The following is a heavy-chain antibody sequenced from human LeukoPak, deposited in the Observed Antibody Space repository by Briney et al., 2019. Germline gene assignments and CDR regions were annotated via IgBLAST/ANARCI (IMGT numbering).Heavy chain of an antibody. V-gene: IGHV4-61*10. Sequence: PSETLSLTCTVSGDSISSGDYYWSWIRQPAGKGLEWIGEINHSGSTNYNPSLKSRVTISVDTSKNQFSLKLSSVTAADTAVYYCARQSYGSGSFYYNWFDPWGQGTLVTVSS. J-gene: IGHJ5*02. CDR1: GDSISSGDYY. D-gene: IGHD3-10*01. CDR2: INHSGST. CDR3: ARQSYGSGSFYYNWFDP.